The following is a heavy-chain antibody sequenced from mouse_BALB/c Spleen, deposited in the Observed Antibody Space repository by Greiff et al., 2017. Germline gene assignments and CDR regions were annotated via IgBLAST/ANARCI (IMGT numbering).Heavy chain of an antibody. CDR2: IDPYNGGT. Sequence: VQLQQSGPELVKPGASVKVSCKASGYAFTSYNMYWVKQSHGKSLEWIGYIDPYNGGTSYNQKFKGKATLTVDKSSSTAYMHLNSLTSEDSAVYYCARDGYYDADWYFDVWGAGTTVTVSS. D-gene: IGHD2-3*01. V-gene: IGHV1S135*01. CDR1: GYAFTSYN. CDR3: ARDGYYDADWYFDV. J-gene: IGHJ1*01.